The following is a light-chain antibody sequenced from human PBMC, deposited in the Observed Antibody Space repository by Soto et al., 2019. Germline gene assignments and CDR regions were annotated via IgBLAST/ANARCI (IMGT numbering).Light chain of an antibody. V-gene: IGKV1-6*02. Sequence: IQMTQFPSSLSASVGDRVTITCRASQDIRSDLGWYQQRPGKAPNLLIYAASSLQSGVPSRFSGSGSGTDFTLTISSLQPEDFATYYCLQDYNYPLTFGGGTKVDI. CDR1: QDIRSD. J-gene: IGKJ4*01. CDR3: LQDYNYPLT. CDR2: AAS.